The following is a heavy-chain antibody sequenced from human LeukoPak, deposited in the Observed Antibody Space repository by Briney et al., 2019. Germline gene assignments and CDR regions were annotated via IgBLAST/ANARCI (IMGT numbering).Heavy chain of an antibody. D-gene: IGHD3-16*02. V-gene: IGHV3-74*01. CDR1: GFTFAFRSYW. CDR2: IDNDGSDT. CDR3: SRGGYHHGFDI. Sequence: GGSLRLSCTASGFTFAFRSYWMHWGRQARGKGVVWISRIDNDGSDTIYADSVKGRFTRYRDKAKKQLYLQMNSLRAEDTAVYYCSRGGYHHGFDIWGQGTMVTVSS. J-gene: IGHJ3*02.